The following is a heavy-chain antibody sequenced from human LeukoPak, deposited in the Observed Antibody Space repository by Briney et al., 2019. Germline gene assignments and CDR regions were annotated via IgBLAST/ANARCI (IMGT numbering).Heavy chain of an antibody. CDR1: GFTFISYS. CDR2: IHSGGTT. J-gene: IGHJ4*02. Sequence: PGGSLRLSCAASGFTFISYSMNWVRQAPGKGLEWVSVIHSGGTTNYADSVQGRFTISRDNSKTTVYLHMNSLRAEDTAVYYCARDSDSGYGPFASWGQGTLVTVSS. CDR3: ARDSDSGYGPFAS. V-gene: IGHV3-53*01. D-gene: IGHD5-12*01.